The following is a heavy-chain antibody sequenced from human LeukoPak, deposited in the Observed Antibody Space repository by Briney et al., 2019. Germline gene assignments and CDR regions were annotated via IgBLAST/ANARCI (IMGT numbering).Heavy chain of an antibody. CDR2: IKQGGGEI. CDR3: AKEGFPLFRWGYYYYMDV. Sequence: QAGGSLRLSCAASGFTFSNYWMSRVRQAPGRGPEWVANIKQGGGEIYYVDSVKGRFTISGDNAKNSLYLQMNSLRAEDTAVYYCAKEGFPLFRWGYYYYMDVWGKGTTVTISS. D-gene: IGHD3-16*01. V-gene: IGHV3-7*03. J-gene: IGHJ6*03. CDR1: GFTFSNYW.